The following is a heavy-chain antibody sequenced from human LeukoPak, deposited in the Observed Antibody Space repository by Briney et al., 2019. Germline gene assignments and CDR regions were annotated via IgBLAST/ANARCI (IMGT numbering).Heavy chain of an antibody. V-gene: IGHV1-18*01. CDR2: ISAYDGNT. CDR1: DYTFNSYG. CDR3: ARDKVIASAGTPNWFDP. J-gene: IGHJ5*02. D-gene: IGHD6-13*01. Sequence: ASVKVSCKASDYTFNSYGISLVRQAPGQGLEWMGWISAYDGNTNYAQKFQGRVTMTTDTSTRTAYMELRSLSSDDTAVYYCARDKVIASAGTPNWFDPWGQGTQVTVS.